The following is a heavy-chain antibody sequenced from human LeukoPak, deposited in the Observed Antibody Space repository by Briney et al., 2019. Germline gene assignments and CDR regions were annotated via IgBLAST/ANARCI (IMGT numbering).Heavy chain of an antibody. Sequence: PSETLSLTCAVYGGSLSSYYWGWIRQPPGKGLEWIGSIYYSGSTYYNPSLKSRVTISVDTSKNQFSLKLSSVTAADTAVYYCASRYSSGWFVYWGQGTLVTVSS. J-gene: IGHJ5*01. V-gene: IGHV4-39*01. CDR3: ASRYSSGWFVY. CDR1: GGSLSSYY. D-gene: IGHD6-19*01. CDR2: IYYSGST.